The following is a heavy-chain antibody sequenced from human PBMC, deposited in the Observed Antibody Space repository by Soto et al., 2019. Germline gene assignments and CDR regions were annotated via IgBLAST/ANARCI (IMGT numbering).Heavy chain of an antibody. J-gene: IGHJ5*02. CDR1: GYNFNTHG. CDR3: TRDPQQFWTSYWFDP. Sequence: ASVKVSCKTSGYNFNTHGITWVRQALGQGLELMGWISAYDGKTTDAEKFQGRVSMTTDTSTSTASLELRGLQTSDTAIYYCTRDPQQFWTSYWFDPWGQGTPVTVSS. D-gene: IGHD3-3*02. V-gene: IGHV1-18*01. CDR2: ISAYDGKT.